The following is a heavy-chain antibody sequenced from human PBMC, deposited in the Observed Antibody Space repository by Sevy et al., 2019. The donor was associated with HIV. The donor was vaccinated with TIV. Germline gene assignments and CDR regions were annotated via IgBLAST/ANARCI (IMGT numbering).Heavy chain of an antibody. CDR3: ARDSGSGSYLKGGFDY. J-gene: IGHJ4*02. Sequence: GGSLRLSCAASGFTFSNYFINWVHQAPGKGLEWVSSISSSSSYIYYADSVKGRFTISRDNAKNSLYLQMNSLRAEDTAVYYCARDSGSGSYLKGGFDYWGQGTLVTVSS. CDR2: ISSSSSYI. CDR1: GFTFSNYF. V-gene: IGHV3-21*01. D-gene: IGHD3-10*01.